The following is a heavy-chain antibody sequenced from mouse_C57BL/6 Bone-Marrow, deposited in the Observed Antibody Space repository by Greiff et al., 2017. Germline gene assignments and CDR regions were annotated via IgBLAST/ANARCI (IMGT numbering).Heavy chain of an antibody. V-gene: IGHV1-63*01. CDR3: ARAGCSLLFAY. Sequence: QVQLQQSGAELVRPGSSVKLSCKASGYTFTNYWIGWAKQRPGHGLEWIGDLYPGGSYTTSTEKFKGKATITADKSSSTSYIQIRSLTSEDSAIYYCARAGCSLLFAYGGQGTILTVSA. CDR1: GYTFTNYW. J-gene: IGHJ3*01. CDR2: LYPGGSYT.